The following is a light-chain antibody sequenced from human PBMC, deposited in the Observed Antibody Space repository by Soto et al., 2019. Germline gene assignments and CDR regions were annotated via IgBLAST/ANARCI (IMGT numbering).Light chain of an antibody. CDR1: QSITTW. J-gene: IGKJ1*01. V-gene: IGKV1-5*03. CDR2: KAS. Sequence: DIQMTQSPSTLSASVGDRVTITCRASQSITTWLAWYQQKPGKAPKLLIYKASSLESGVPSRFSGSGYETEFTLTISSLQPDDFATYYCQQYNSYSWTFGQGTKVEI. CDR3: QQYNSYSWT.